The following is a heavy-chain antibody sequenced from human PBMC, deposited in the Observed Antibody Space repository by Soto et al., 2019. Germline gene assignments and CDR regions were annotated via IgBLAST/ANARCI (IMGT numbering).Heavy chain of an antibody. CDR3: ARGSTYSGLDV. CDR2: IGTAGAP. Sequence: GGSLRLSCAASGFTFNSYDMHWVRQVTGKGLEWVSAIGTAGAPYYPGSVKGRFTISRENAKNSLYLQMNSLRDGDTAVYYCARGSTYSGLDVWGQGATVTVSS. J-gene: IGHJ6*02. CDR1: GFTFNSYD. V-gene: IGHV3-13*05.